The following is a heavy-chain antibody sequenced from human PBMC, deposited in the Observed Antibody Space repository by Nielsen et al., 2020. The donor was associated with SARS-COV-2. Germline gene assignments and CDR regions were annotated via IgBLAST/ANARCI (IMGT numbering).Heavy chain of an antibody. CDR3: AKDGVVRGDALDL. CDR1: GFTFSSYG. CDR2: ASSSGGST. Sequence: GESLKISCAASGFTFSSYGMHWVRQAPGRGLQWVTGASSSGGSTYYTDSVKGRFTISRDNSKNTLYLEMHSLRVEDTAVYYCAKDGVVRGDALDLWGQGTMVTVSS. J-gene: IGHJ3*01. D-gene: IGHD3-10*01. V-gene: IGHV3-23*01.